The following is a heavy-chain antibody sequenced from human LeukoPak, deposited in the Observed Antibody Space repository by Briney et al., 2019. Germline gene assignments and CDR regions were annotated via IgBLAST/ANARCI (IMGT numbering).Heavy chain of an antibody. CDR1: GYTFTSYD. CDR2: RNPNSGNT. D-gene: IGHD3-22*01. Sequence: ASVKVSCKASGYTFTSYDINWVRQATGQGLEWRGWRNPNSGNTGYAQKFQGRVTMTRNTSISTAYMELSSLRSEDTAVYYCARVGYYSDSSIDYWGQGTLVTVSS. CDR3: ARVGYYSDSSIDY. J-gene: IGHJ4*02. V-gene: IGHV1-8*01.